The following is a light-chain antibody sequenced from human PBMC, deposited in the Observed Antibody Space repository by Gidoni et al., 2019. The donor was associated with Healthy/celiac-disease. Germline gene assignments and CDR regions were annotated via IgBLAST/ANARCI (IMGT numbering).Light chain of an antibody. V-gene: IGLV3-1*01. J-gene: IGLJ2*01. Sequence: SYEPTQPPSVSVSPGQTASITCSGDKLGEKYACWYQQKPGQSPVLVIYQDSRRPSGIPERFSSSNSGNTATLTISGTQAMDEADYYCQAWDSSHVIFGGGTKLTVL. CDR3: QAWDSSHVI. CDR2: QDS. CDR1: KLGEKY.